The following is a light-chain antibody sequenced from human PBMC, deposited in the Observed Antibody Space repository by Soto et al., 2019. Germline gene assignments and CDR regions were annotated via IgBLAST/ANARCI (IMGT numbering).Light chain of an antibody. CDR3: LQHNTYPYT. V-gene: IGKV1-17*01. CDR2: AAS. J-gene: IGKJ2*01. Sequence: DIQMTQSPSSLSASVGDRVTITCRASQGISNLLGWFQHKPGKAPKRLIYAASSLQGGVPSRFSGIGSGTEFTLTSTGLQPEDFADYYCLQHNTYPYTFGQGTKLEIK. CDR1: QGISNL.